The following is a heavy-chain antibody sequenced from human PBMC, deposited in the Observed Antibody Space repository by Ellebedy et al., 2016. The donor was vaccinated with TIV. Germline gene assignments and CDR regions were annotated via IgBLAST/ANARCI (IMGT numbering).Heavy chain of an antibody. CDR3: ARRGLRGGMYDY. Sequence: SVKVSCXASGYTFTGYYMHWVRQAPGQGLEWMGGIIPIFGTANYAQKFQGRVTITADESTSTAYMELSSLRSEATAVYYCARRGLRGGMYDYWGQGSLVTVSS. CDR1: GYTFTGYY. V-gene: IGHV1-69*13. J-gene: IGHJ4*02. D-gene: IGHD5-12*01. CDR2: IIPIFGTA.